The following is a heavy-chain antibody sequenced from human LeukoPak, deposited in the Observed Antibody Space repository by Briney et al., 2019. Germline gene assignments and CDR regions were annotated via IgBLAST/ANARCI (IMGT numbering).Heavy chain of an antibody. D-gene: IGHD3-10*01. Sequence: SETLSLTCTVSGGSISSYYWSWIRQPPGKGLEWIGYIYYSGSTNYNPSLKSRVTISVDTSKNQFSLKLSSVTAADTAVYYCARDRAPDGPWGQGTLVTVSS. CDR2: IYYSGST. V-gene: IGHV4-59*01. J-gene: IGHJ5*02. CDR1: GGSISSYY. CDR3: ARDRAPDGP.